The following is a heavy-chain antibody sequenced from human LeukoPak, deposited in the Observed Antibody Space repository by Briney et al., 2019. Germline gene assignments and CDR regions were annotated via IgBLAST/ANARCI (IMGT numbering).Heavy chain of an antibody. V-gene: IGHV3-7*01. J-gene: IGHJ4*02. CDR3: ARGGSHSFDY. Sequence: GGSLRLSCAASGFSFRDFWMTWVRKTPGKGPEWVANIKVDGSDKNYVDSVMGRFTISRDNAKNSLYLQMNSLRVEDTAVHYCARGGSHSFDYWGQGVLVTVSS. CDR1: GFSFRDFW. D-gene: IGHD3-10*01. CDR2: IKVDGSDK.